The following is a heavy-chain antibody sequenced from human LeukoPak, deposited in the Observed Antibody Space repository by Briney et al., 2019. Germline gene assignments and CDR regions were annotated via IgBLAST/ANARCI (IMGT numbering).Heavy chain of an antibody. CDR3: ARGGSGWYAFDS. D-gene: IGHD6-19*01. V-gene: IGHV3-66*01. CDR1: RFTVGSSY. Sequence: GGSLRLSFAAARFTVGSSYMNWVRQAPGKGLEWVSLIDSGGYTYYADSVKGRFTISRDNSKNTLYLQMSSLRVEDTAVYYCARGGSGWYAFDSWGQGTLVTVSS. J-gene: IGHJ4*02. CDR2: IDSGGYT.